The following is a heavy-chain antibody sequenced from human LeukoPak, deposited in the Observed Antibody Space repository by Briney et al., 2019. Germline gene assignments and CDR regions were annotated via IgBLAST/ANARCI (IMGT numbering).Heavy chain of an antibody. J-gene: IGHJ4*02. Sequence: SETLSLTCAVSGGSISSGGYSWSWIRQPPGKGLEWIGYIYHSGSTYYNPSLKSRVTISVDRSKNQFSLKLSSVTAADTAVYYCARVITGYSSGWYFPYFDYWGQGTLVTASS. CDR3: ARVITGYSSGWYFPYFDY. CDR2: IYHSGST. D-gene: IGHD6-19*01. CDR1: GGSISSGGYS. V-gene: IGHV4-30-2*01.